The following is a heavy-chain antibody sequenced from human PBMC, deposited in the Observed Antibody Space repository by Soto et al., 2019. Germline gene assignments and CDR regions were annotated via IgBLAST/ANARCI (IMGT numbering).Heavy chain of an antibody. CDR2: INPIVSMS. Sequence: QVQLVQSGTEVKKPGSSVKVSCKASGDTFSFYTINWVRQAPGLGLEWVGRINPIVSMSNYAQKFQGSVSTTPEKSTSPAYMERISLRSDDTAMYFCAASYGSGYRAFDYWGQGALVIVSS. D-gene: IGHD3-10*01. J-gene: IGHJ4*02. CDR3: AASYGSGYRAFDY. CDR1: GDTFSFYT. V-gene: IGHV1-69*02.